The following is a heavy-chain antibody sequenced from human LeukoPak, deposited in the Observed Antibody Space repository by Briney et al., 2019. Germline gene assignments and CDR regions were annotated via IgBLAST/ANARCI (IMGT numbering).Heavy chain of an antibody. Sequence: SETLSLPRTVSVGSIRSSTHYWGWIRQPPGKELELIGRNHYSRSTYSNPSLKSRLTIEEVPTNNQFSVKRSSVTAADTAVYYCARSIRGYSSGWYYFDYWGQGTLITVSS. V-gene: IGHV4-39*07. CDR3: ARSIRGYSSGWYYFDY. D-gene: IGHD6-19*01. CDR2: NHYSRST. CDR1: VGSIRSSTHY. J-gene: IGHJ4*02.